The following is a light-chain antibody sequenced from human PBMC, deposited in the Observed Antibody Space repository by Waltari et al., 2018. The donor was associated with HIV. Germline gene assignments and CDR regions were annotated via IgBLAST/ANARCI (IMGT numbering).Light chain of an antibody. J-gene: IGLJ3*02. Sequence: YVLTQPPSVSVAPGEAARISCGGNNIEDKTVHWYQQKPGQAPVLVIYYNDDRPSGIPERFSGSNSQNTATLTISRGEAGDEADYYCQVWDDIIGPYVVFGGGTKLTVL. CDR1: NIEDKT. CDR3: QVWDDIIGPYVV. V-gene: IGLV3-21*04. CDR2: YND.